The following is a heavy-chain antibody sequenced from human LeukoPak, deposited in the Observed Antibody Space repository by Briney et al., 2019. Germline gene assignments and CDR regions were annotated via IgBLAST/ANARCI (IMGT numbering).Heavy chain of an antibody. J-gene: IGHJ6*02. D-gene: IGHD6-13*01. CDR3: ASLSPTDSSSWRDSYYYYGMDV. Sequence: PSETLSLTCTVSGGSISSGGYYWSWIRQPPGKGLEWSGYIYYSGSTYYNPSLKSRVTISVDKSKNQFSLKLSSVTAADTAVYYCASLSPTDSSSWRDSYYYYGMDVWGQGTTVTVSS. CDR1: GGSISSGGYY. V-gene: IGHV4-30-2*01. CDR2: IYYSGST.